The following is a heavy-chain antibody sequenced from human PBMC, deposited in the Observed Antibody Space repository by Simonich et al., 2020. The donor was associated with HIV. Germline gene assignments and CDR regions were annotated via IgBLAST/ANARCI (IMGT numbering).Heavy chain of an antibody. Sequence: QVQLQQWGAGLLKPSETLSLTCAVYGGSFSGYYWSWIRHPPGKGLEWIGEINHSGSTNHNPSLKSRVTISVDTSKNQFSLKLSSVTAADTAVYYCARGFYQRLYYFDYWGQGTLVTVSS. V-gene: IGHV4-34*01. CDR1: GGSFSGYY. CDR2: INHSGST. J-gene: IGHJ4*02. D-gene: IGHD2-2*01. CDR3: ARGFYQRLYYFDY.